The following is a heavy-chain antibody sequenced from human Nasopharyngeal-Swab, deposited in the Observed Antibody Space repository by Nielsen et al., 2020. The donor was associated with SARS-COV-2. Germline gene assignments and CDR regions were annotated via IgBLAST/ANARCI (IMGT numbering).Heavy chain of an antibody. V-gene: IGHV3-49*03. CDR1: GFTFGGYA. J-gene: IGHJ6*02. Sequence: GESLKISCTASGFTFGGYAMSWFRQAPGKGLEWVGFIRSKAYGGTTEYAASVKGRFTISRDDSKSIAYLQMNSLKTEDTAVYYCTRDGHRGKVWGQGTTVTVSS. CDR2: IRSKAYGGTT. D-gene: IGHD3-16*01. CDR3: TRDGHRGKV.